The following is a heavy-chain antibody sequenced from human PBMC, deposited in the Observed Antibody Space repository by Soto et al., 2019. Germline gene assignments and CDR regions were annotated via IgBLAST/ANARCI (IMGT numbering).Heavy chain of an antibody. CDR3: ATATGYSSGWTGPRWFDP. Sequence: ASVKVSCKVSGYTLTELSMHWVRQAPGKGLEWMGGFDPEDGETIYAQKFQGRVTMTEDTSTDTAYMELSSLRSEDTAVYYCATATGYSSGWTGPRWFDPCGQGTVVTVSS. CDR2: FDPEDGET. D-gene: IGHD6-19*01. CDR1: GYTLTELS. V-gene: IGHV1-24*01. J-gene: IGHJ5*02.